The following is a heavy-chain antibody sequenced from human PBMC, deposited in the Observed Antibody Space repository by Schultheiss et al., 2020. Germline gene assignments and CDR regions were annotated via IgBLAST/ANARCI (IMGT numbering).Heavy chain of an antibody. V-gene: IGHV3-53*04. CDR1: GFTFSSYA. CDR3: ARVGTAMALDY. D-gene: IGHD5-18*01. CDR2: IYSGGST. Sequence: GGSLRLSCAASGFTFSSYAMHWVRQAPGKGLEWVSVIYSGGSTYYADSVKGRFTISRHNSKNTLYLQMNSLRAEDTAVYYCARVGTAMALDYWGQGTLVTVSS. J-gene: IGHJ4*02.